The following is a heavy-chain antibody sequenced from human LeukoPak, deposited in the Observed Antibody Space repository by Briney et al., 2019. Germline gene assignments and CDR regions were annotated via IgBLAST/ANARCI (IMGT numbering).Heavy chain of an antibody. D-gene: IGHD3-22*01. V-gene: IGHV1-18*01. CDR3: AREKFDQEALGDSGYYDY. CDR1: GYTFTSYG. CDR2: ISAYNGNT. J-gene: IGHJ4*02. Sequence: ASVKVSCKASGYTFTSYGISWVRQAPGQGLEWMGWISAYNGNTNYAQKLQGRVTMTTDTSTSTAYMELRSLRSDDTAVYYCAREKFDQEALGDSGYYDYWGQGTLVTVSS.